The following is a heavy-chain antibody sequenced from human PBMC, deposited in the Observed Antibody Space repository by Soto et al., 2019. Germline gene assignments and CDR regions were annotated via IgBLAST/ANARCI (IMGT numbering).Heavy chain of an antibody. D-gene: IGHD6-13*01. CDR1: GWSFSGYY. CDR2: INHSGST. CDR3: ARGRGFLASSPFDY. V-gene: IGHV4-34*01. J-gene: IGHJ4*02. Sequence: TSETLSLTCAVYGWSFSGYYWSWIRQPPGKGLEWIGEINHSGSTNYNPSLKSRVTISVDTSKNQFSLKLSSVTAADTAVYYCARGRGFLASSPFDYWGQGTLVTVSS.